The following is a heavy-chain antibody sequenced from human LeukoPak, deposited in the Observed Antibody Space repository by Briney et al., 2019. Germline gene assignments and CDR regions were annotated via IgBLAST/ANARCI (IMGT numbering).Heavy chain of an antibody. CDR1: GYTFTGYY. J-gene: IGHJ6*02. Sequence: ASVKVSCKASGYTFTGYYMHWVRQAPGQGLEWMGWINPNSGGTNYAQKFQGRVTMTRDTSISTAYMELSRLRSDDTAVYYCARDPDIVVVPGPTDTNGGVYYYGMDVWGQGTTVTVSS. D-gene: IGHD2-2*01. CDR2: INPNSGGT. CDR3: ARDPDIVVVPGPTDTNGGVYYYGMDV. V-gene: IGHV1-2*02.